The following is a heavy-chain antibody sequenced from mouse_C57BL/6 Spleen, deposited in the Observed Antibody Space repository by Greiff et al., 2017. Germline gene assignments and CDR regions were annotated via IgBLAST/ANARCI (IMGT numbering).Heavy chain of an antibody. Sequence: EVLLVESGGGLVKPGGSLKLSCAASGFTFSDYGMHWVRQGPGQGLEWVAYISSVSSTINYAEKVKGRFTLSVDNATNTLYMQITSLRSEDTAMYYCARACANYSEYNAMDYWGQGTSVTVSS. J-gene: IGHJ4*01. CDR2: ISSVSSTI. D-gene: IGHD1-3*01. V-gene: IGHV5-17*01. CDR3: ARACANYSEYNAMDY. CDR1: GFTFSDYG.